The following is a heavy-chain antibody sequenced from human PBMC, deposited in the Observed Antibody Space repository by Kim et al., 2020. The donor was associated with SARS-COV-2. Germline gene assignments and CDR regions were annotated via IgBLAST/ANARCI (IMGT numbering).Heavy chain of an antibody. D-gene: IGHD3-9*01. J-gene: IGHJ4*02. Sequence: GGSLRLSCATSGFTFSSYAMSWVRQAPGKGLEWVSTISGSGDSTYYADSVKGRFTISRDKSKNTLYLHMISLRAEDTAVYYCAKDAYYDILTAYLYWGQG. CDR2: ISGSGDST. CDR3: AKDAYYDILTAYLY. CDR1: GFTFSSYA. V-gene: IGHV3-23*01.